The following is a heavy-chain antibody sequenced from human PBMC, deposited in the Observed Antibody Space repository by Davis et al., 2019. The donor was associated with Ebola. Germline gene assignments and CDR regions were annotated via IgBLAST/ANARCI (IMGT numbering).Heavy chain of an antibody. D-gene: IGHD3-10*01. CDR2: IDPSDSYP. J-gene: IGHJ6*02. Sequence: ESLKIPCKGSGYSFTSYWISRVRQMPGKGLEWMGRIDPSDSYPNYSPSFQGHVTISADKSISTAYLQWSSLKASDTAMYYCARALWFGELEGSYYYYGMDVWGQGTTVTVSS. CDR3: ARALWFGELEGSYYYYGMDV. V-gene: IGHV5-10-1*01. CDR1: GYSFTSYW.